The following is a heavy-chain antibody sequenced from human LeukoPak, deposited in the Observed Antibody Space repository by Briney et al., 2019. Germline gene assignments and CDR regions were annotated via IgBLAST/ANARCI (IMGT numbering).Heavy chain of an antibody. CDR2: ISWNSGSI. J-gene: IGHJ5*02. Sequence: GGSLRLSCAASGFTFDDYAMHWVRQAPGKGLEWVSGISWNSGSIGYADSVKGRFTISRDNAKNSLYLQMSSLRAEDTALYYCARGGDYDILTGPYNWFDPWGQGTLVTVSS. D-gene: IGHD3-9*01. CDR1: GFTFDDYA. V-gene: IGHV3-9*01. CDR3: ARGGDYDILTGPYNWFDP.